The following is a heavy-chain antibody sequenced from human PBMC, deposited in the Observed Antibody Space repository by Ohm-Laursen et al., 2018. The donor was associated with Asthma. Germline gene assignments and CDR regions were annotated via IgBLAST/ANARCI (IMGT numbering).Heavy chain of an antibody. Sequence: TLSLTCTVSGGSISSSSYYWGWIRQPPGKGLEWIGSIYYSGSTYYNPSLKSRVTISVDTSKNQFPLKLSSVTAADTAVYYCARRVYDSSGYYKYYFDYWGQGTLVTVSS. D-gene: IGHD3-22*01. CDR1: GGSISSSSYY. J-gene: IGHJ4*02. CDR3: ARRVYDSSGYYKYYFDY. CDR2: IYYSGST. V-gene: IGHV4-39*01.